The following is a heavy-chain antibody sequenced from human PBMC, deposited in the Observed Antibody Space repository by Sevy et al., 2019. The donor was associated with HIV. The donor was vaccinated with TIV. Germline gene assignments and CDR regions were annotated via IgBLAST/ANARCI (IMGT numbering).Heavy chain of an antibody. D-gene: IGHD6-13*01. V-gene: IGHV4-59*01. CDR1: GVSISNYH. J-gene: IGHJ4*02. CDR3: ARGGPNQHQLDYFDY. CDR2: SGST. Sequence: SETLSLTCTVSGVSISNYHWAWIRQPPGKGLECVGFSGSTNYNPSLKRRVTTSVDTSKNHFSLKLSSVTVADTAIYYCARGGPNQHQLDYFDYWGQGTLVTVSS.